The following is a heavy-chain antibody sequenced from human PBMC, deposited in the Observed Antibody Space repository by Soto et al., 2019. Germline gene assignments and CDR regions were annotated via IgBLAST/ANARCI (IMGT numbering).Heavy chain of an antibody. CDR2: VSPHSGST. V-gene: IGHV1-8*01. CDR1: GYTFTTYD. J-gene: IGHJ4*02. D-gene: IGHD6-6*01. CDR3: ARGGYSSSWEFDF. Sequence: QVQLVQSGAEVKKPGASLRVSCKASGYTFTTYDINWVRQTPGQGLEWMGWVSPHSGSTGFAQKFQGRLTMTTTTTITTAYMDLVSLRSDYAAVYFCARGGYSSSWEFDFWGQGTLVTVS.